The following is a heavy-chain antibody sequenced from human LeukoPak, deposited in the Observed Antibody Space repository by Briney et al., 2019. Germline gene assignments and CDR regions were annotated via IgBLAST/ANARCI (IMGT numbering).Heavy chain of an antibody. V-gene: IGHV3-23*01. CDR1: GFTFSSYA. CDR3: AKGSGYCSSPGCYPFDS. CDR2: ISGSGGTT. D-gene: IGHD2-2*01. J-gene: IGHJ4*02. Sequence: GGSLRLSCAASGFTFSSYAMSWVRQAPGKGLEWVSAISGSGGTTYYADSVKGRFTISRDNSKDTLYLQMDSLRAGDTAVYYCAKGSGYCSSPGCYPFDSGAREPLVTVSS.